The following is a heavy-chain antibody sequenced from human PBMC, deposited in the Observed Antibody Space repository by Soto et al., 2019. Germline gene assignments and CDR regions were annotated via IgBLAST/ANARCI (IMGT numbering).Heavy chain of an antibody. V-gene: IGHV3-23*01. CDR1: GFTFNSYA. CDR3: AKDLYGDFDY. Sequence: SLRLSCAASGFTFNSYAMTWVRQAPGQGLEWVSTISGSGSTTYYADSVKGRFTISRDNSKNTLYLQMNSLRAEDTAVYYCAKDLYGDFDYWGQGALVTVS. D-gene: IGHD4-17*01. J-gene: IGHJ4*02. CDR2: ISGSGSTT.